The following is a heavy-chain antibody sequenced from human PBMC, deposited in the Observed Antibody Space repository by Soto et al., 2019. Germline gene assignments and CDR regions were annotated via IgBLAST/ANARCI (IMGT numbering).Heavy chain of an antibody. D-gene: IGHD3-3*01. V-gene: IGHV3-33*01. CDR3: GRTNRGRFGVSGHVQLEY. Sequence: PGGSLRLSCVASGFDFKIYGMHWVRQAPGKGLEWVAFSWYDESYRYYGDSVKGRFTISRDNSKSTLYLHMTDLRAEDTAVYYFGRTNRGRFGVSGHVQLEYWGQGTQVTVSS. J-gene: IGHJ4*02. CDR1: GFDFKIYG. CDR2: SWYDESYR.